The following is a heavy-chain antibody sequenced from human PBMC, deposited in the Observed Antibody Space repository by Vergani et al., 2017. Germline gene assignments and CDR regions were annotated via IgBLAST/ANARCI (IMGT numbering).Heavy chain of an antibody. Sequence: EVHLVESGGGLVQPGRSLRLSCSGSGFTLGDYAMTWVRQAPGKGLEWVAFIWSKPYGGTTEYAASVKGRFTISRDDSKSIAYLQMNSLRAEDTAVYYWARDPGSSGWYGDYWGQGTLVTVSS. V-gene: IGHV3-49*04. CDR1: GFTLGDYA. CDR3: ARDPGSSGWYGDY. D-gene: IGHD6-19*01. J-gene: IGHJ4*02. CDR2: IWSKPYGGTT.